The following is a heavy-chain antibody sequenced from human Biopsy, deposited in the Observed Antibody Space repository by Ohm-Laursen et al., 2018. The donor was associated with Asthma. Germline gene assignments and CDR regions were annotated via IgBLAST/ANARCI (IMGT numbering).Heavy chain of an antibody. V-gene: IGHV4-59*11. Sequence: SDTLSLTCSVYGGSISSLYWSWIRQSPEKGLEWMGYVYWTGSTNYNPSLKSRVTMSVDTSKNRMFLELTSVTAADTAIYYCVRAVRNEQWLAPFDYWGQGKPVTVSS. D-gene: IGHD6-19*01. CDR1: GGSISSLY. J-gene: IGHJ4*02. CDR2: VYWTGST. CDR3: VRAVRNEQWLAPFDY.